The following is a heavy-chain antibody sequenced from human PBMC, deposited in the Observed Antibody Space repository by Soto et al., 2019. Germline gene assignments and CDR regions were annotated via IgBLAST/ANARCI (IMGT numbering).Heavy chain of an antibody. D-gene: IGHD2-15*01. CDR1: GFTFSSYA. CDR2: ISGRGGST. V-gene: IGHV3-23*01. J-gene: IGHJ5*02. Sequence: EVQLLESGGGLVQPGGSLRLSCAASGFTFSSYAMSWVRQAPGKGLEWVSSISGRGGSTYYADSVKGRFTISRDNSKNTLYLQMNSLRAEDTAVYYCAKDPGYCSGGVCYEYNWFDPWGQGTLVTVSS. CDR3: AKDPGYCSGGVCYEYNWFDP.